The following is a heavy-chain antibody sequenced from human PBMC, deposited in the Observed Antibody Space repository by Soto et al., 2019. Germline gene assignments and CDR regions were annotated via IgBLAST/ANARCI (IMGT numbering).Heavy chain of an antibody. J-gene: IGHJ6*02. V-gene: IGHV5-51*01. CDR2: IYPGDSDT. CDR1: GYSFATYW. D-gene: IGHD3-3*01. Sequence: GESVKISCXGSGYSFATYWIGWVRQMPGKGLEWMGIIYPGDSDTRYGPSFQGQVTISADKSISTAYLQWGSLKASDTAVYYCPRQGYDFWRYPPYGMDVWGQGTTVTVSS. CDR3: PRQGYDFWRYPPYGMDV.